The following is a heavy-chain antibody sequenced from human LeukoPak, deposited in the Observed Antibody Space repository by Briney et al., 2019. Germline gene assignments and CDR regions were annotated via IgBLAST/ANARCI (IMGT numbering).Heavy chain of an antibody. CDR1: GYSFTSYW. Sequence: GESLKISCKGSGYSFTSYWIGWVRQMPGKGLEWMGIIYPGDSDTRYSPSFQGQVTISADKSISTAYLQWSSLKASDTAMYYCASRRNRGVRGVINAFDIWGQGTMVTVSS. V-gene: IGHV5-51*01. CDR2: IYPGDSDT. J-gene: IGHJ3*02. CDR3: ASRRNRGVRGVINAFDI. D-gene: IGHD3-10*01.